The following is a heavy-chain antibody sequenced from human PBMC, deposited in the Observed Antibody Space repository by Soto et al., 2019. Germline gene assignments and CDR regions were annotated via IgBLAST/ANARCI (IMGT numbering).Heavy chain of an antibody. Sequence: LSLTCAISGDSVSSNSAAWNWIRQSPSRGLEWLGRTYYRSKWYNDYAVSVQSRITINPDTSKNQFSLQLNSVTPDDTAVYYCARDHTYGSGSYFRSQNDAFDIWGQGTMVTVSS. CDR2: TYYRSKWYN. CDR3: ARDHTYGSGSYFRSQNDAFDI. CDR1: GDSVSSNSAA. V-gene: IGHV6-1*01. D-gene: IGHD3-10*01. J-gene: IGHJ3*02.